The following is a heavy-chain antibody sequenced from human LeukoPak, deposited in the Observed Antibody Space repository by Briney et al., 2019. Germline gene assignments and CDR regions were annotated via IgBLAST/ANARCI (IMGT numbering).Heavy chain of an antibody. V-gene: IGHV1-69*13. CDR3: ARGGLLELPLDY. Sequence: ATVNVSCKASGYTFSSNYIHWVRQAPGQGLEWMGGIIPIFGTANYAQKLQGRVTITADESTSTAYMELSSLRSEDTAVYYCARGGLLELPLDYWGQGTLVTVSS. CDR1: GYTFSSNY. D-gene: IGHD5-24*01. J-gene: IGHJ4*02. CDR2: IIPIFGTA.